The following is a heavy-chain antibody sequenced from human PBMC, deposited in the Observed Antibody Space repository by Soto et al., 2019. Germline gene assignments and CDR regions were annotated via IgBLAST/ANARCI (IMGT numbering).Heavy chain of an antibody. J-gene: IGHJ4*02. Sequence: PSETLSLTCTVSGGSITTGGYYWSWIRQLPGKGLEWIGYIYHSGSTYYNPFLKSRVTISVDRSKNQFSLKLSSVTAADTAVYYCARSRWLRGLYFDYWGQGTLVTVSS. CDR2: IYHSGST. CDR3: ARSRWLRGLYFDY. V-gene: IGHV4-30-2*01. CDR1: GGSITTGGYY. D-gene: IGHD5-12*01.